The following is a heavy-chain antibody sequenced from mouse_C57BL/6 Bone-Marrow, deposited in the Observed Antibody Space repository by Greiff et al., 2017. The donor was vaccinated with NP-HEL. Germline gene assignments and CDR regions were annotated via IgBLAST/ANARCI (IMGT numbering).Heavy chain of an antibody. V-gene: IGHV5-12*01. CDR3: ARRGYYGNYYLWYFDV. CDR2: ISNGGGST. J-gene: IGHJ1*03. D-gene: IGHD2-1*01. CDR1: GFTFSDYY. Sequence: EVKLVESGGGLVQPGASLKLSCAASGFTFSDYYMYWVRQTPEKRLEWVAYISNGGGSTYYPDTVKGRFTISRDNATNTPYLQMSRLKSEDTAMYYCARRGYYGNYYLWYFDVRGTGTTVTVSS.